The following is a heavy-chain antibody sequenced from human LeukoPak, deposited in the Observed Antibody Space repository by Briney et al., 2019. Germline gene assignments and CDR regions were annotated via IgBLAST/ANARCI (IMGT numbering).Heavy chain of an antibody. CDR2: IYYSGST. J-gene: IGHJ4*02. CDR1: GGSISSSSYY. V-gene: IGHV4-39*07. CDR3: ARDFFDY. Sequence: PSETLSLTCTVSGGSISSSSYYWGWIRQPPGKGLEWIGSIYYSGSTYYNPSLKSRVTISVDTSKNQFSLKLSSVTAADTAVYYCARDFFDYWGQGTLVTVSS.